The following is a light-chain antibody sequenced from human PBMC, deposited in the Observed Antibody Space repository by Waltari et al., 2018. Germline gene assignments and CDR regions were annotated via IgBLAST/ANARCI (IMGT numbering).Light chain of an antibody. CDR3: QHYYTSPPT. J-gene: IGKJ4*01. V-gene: IGKV4-1*01. CDR1: QSVLSSSDNKNY. CDR2: WSS. Sequence: DIVMTQSPDSLAVSLGERATINCKSSQSVLSSSDNKNYLAWYQQKPGQPPKLFIYWSSTRGSGVPDRFSGSGSGTEFALTISSLQAEDVAVYYCQHYYTSPPTFGGGTKVEIK.